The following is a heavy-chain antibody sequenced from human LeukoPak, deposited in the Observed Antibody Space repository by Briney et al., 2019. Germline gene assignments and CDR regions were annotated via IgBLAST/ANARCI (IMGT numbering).Heavy chain of an antibody. Sequence: SETLSLTCAVYGGSFSGYYWSWIRQPPGKGLEWIGEINHSGSTNYNPSLKSRVTISVDTSKNQFSLKLSSVTAADTAVYYCARGRRLDYWGQGTLVTVSS. J-gene: IGHJ4*02. CDR3: ARGRRLDY. V-gene: IGHV4-34*01. CDR2: INHSGST. D-gene: IGHD6-19*01. CDR1: GGSFSGYY.